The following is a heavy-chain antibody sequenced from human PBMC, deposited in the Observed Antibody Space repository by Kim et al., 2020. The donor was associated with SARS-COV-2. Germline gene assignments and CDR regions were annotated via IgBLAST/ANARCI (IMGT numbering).Heavy chain of an antibody. V-gene: IGHV3-30*18. J-gene: IGHJ6*01. CDR1: GFTFSSYG. CDR2: ISYDGSNK. D-gene: IGHD2-15*01. CDR3: AKDGYCSGGSCYSAPYY. Sequence: GGSLRLSCAASGFTFSSYGMHWVRQAPGKGLEWVAVISYDGSNKYYADSVKGRFTISRDNSKNTLYLQMNSLRAEDTAVYYCAKDGYCSGGSCYSAPYY.